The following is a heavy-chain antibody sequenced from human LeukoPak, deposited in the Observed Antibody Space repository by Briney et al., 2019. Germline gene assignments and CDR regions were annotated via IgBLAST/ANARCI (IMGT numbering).Heavy chain of an antibody. D-gene: IGHD6-19*01. CDR2: ISGSSSAV. CDR1: GFTFSSYS. CDR3: AGQWPEYYMDV. J-gene: IGHJ6*03. Sequence: GGSLRLSCAASGFTFSSYSMNWVRQAPGKGLEWVSYISGSSSAVYYADSVKGRFTISRDSAKNSLYLQMNSLRAEDTAVYYCAGQWPEYYMDVWGKGTTVTVSS. V-gene: IGHV3-48*01.